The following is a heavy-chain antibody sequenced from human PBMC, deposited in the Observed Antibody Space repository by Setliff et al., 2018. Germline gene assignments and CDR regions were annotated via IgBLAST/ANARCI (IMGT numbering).Heavy chain of an antibody. CDR1: GGSISSGDYY. CDR3: ASAPLLYSDSSGLSGTFDI. J-gene: IGHJ3*02. CDR2: IYYSGST. V-gene: IGHV4-30-4*08. D-gene: IGHD3-22*01. Sequence: PSETLSLTCTVSGGSISSGDYYWSWIRQPPGKGLEFVGYIYYSGSTNYNPSLKSRVTISIDTSKNQFSLKVNSVTAADTAVYYCASAPLLYSDSSGLSGTFDIWGQGTVVTVSS.